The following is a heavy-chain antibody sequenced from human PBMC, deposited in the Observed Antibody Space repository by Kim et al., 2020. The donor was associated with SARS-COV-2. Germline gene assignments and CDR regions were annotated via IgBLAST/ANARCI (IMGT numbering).Heavy chain of an antibody. CDR3: TRDRYGDYRYYYGMDV. V-gene: IGHV3-49*03. D-gene: IGHD4-17*01. CDR2: IRSKAYGGTT. CDR1: GFTFGDYA. J-gene: IGHJ6*02. Sequence: GGSLRLSCTASGFTFGDYAMSWFRQAPGTGLEWVGFIRSKAYGGTTEYAASVKGRFTISRDDSKSIAYLQMNSLKTEDTAVYYCTRDRYGDYRYYYGMDVWGQRTTVTVSS.